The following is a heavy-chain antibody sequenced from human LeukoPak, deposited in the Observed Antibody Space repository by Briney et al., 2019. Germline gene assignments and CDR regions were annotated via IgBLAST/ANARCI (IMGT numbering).Heavy chain of an antibody. CDR2: VKSKTDGGTT. Sequence: PGGSLRLSCAASGFTFSSYAMSWVRQAPGKGLEWVGRVKSKTDGGTTDFAAPVKGRFSISRDDSKKTLYLQMNSLKTEDTAVYYCTTAYYDILTGYYSGFDIWGQGTMVTVSS. V-gene: IGHV3-15*01. CDR3: TTAYYDILTGYYSGFDI. CDR1: GFTFSSYA. D-gene: IGHD3-9*01. J-gene: IGHJ3*02.